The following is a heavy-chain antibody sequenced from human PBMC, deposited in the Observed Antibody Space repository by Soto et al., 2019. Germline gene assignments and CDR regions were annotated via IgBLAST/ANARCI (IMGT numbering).Heavy chain of an antibody. CDR3: GRRGSRAYYPDH. J-gene: IGHJ4*02. Sequence: EVQLVESGGDFVQPGGSLRLSCAASGFTFSSYWMHWVRQVPGKGLVWVSRINSDGSRVYYADSVKGRFAISRDNAKNTPDLPVNRPTLQDTAVYSCGRRGSRAYYPDHRGRGTLVTVSS. CDR1: GFTFSSYW. V-gene: IGHV3-74*01. D-gene: IGHD3-16*01. CDR2: INSDGSRV.